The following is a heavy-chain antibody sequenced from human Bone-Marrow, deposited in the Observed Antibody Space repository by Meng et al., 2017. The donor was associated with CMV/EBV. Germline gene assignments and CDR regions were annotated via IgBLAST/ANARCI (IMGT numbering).Heavy chain of an antibody. J-gene: IGHJ6*02. Sequence: GGSLRLSCAASGFTFSNAWMSWVRQAPGKGLEWVSSISSSSSYIYYADSVKGRFTISRDNAKNSLYLQMNSLRAEDTAVYYCAREGYDFWSSYYYYGMDVWGQGTTVTVSS. CDR2: ISSSSSYI. CDR3: AREGYDFWSSYYYYGMDV. D-gene: IGHD3-3*01. CDR1: GFTFSNAW. V-gene: IGHV3-21*01.